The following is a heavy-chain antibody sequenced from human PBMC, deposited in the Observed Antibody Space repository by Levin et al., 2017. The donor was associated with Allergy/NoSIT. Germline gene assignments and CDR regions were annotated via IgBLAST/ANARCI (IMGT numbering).Heavy chain of an antibody. J-gene: IGHJ4*02. V-gene: IGHV6-1*01. CDR2: TYYRSKWYN. D-gene: IGHD2-2*01. CDR3: ARSTQRYCISTSCYFTRFDY. CDR1: GDRVSSNSAA. Sequence: SQTLSLTCAISGDRVSSNSAAWNWIRQSPSRGLEWLGRTYYRSKWYNDYAVSVKSRITINPDTSKNQFSLQLNSVTPEDTAVYYCARSTQRYCISTSCYFTRFDYWGQGTLVTVSS.